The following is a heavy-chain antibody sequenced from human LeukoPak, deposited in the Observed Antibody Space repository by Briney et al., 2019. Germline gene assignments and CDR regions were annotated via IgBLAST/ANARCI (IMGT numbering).Heavy chain of an antibody. CDR2: ISSSSYI. J-gene: IGHJ3*02. CDR3: AREFSGSDAFDI. Sequence: TGGSLRLSCAASGFTFSSYSMNWVRQAPGKGLEWVSSISSSSYIYYADSVKGRFTISRDNAKNSLYLQMNSLRAEDTAVYYCAREFSGSDAFDIWGQGTMVTVSS. CDR1: GFTFSSYS. V-gene: IGHV3-21*01. D-gene: IGHD3-10*01.